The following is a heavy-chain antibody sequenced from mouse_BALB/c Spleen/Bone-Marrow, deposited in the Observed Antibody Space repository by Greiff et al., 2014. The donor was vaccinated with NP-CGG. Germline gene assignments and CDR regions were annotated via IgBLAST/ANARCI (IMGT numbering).Heavy chain of an antibody. CDR1: GYSVTSDYA. D-gene: IGHD4-1*01. CDR3: ARRNWVYYAMDY. J-gene: IGHJ4*01. V-gene: IGHV3-2*02. Sequence: EVKLMESGPGLVKPSQSLSLTCTVTGYSVTSDYAWNWIRQFPGNKLEWMGYISYSGSTSYNPSLKSRISITRDTSKNQFFLQLNSVTSGDTATYYCARRNWVYYAMDYWGQGTSVTVSS. CDR2: ISYSGST.